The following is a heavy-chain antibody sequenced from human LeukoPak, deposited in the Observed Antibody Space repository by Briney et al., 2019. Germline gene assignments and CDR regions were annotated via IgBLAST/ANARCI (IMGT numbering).Heavy chain of an antibody. J-gene: IGHJ3*02. CDR3: ARTLVVINDAFDI. D-gene: IGHD3-22*01. CDR2: INPNSGDT. CDR1: GYTFTGYY. V-gene: IGHV1-2*06. Sequence: ASVKVSCKTSGYTFTGYYIHWVRQAPGQGLEWMGRINPNSGDTNYAQKFQGRVSMTGDTSISTAYMELSRLRSDDTAVYYCARTLVVINDAFDIWGQGTMVTVSS.